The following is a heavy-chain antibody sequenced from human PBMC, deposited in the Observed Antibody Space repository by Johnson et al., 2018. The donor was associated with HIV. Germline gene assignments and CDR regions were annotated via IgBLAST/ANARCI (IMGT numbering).Heavy chain of an antibody. CDR1: GFTFSSYA. V-gene: IGHV3-30-3*01. J-gene: IGHJ3*02. Sequence: QVQLVESGGGVVQPGRSLRLSCAASGFTFSSYAMHWVRQAPGKGLEWVAVISYDGSNKYYADSVKGRFTISRDNSKNTLYLQMNSLRAEDTAVYYCASTGSGSDDAFDILGQGTMVTVSS. CDR3: ASTGSGSDDAFDI. D-gene: IGHD3-10*01. CDR2: ISYDGSNK.